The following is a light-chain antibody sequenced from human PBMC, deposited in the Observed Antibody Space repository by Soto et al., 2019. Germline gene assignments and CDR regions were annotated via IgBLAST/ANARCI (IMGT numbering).Light chain of an antibody. V-gene: IGKV1-5*03. CDR3: QHYNSYSEA. J-gene: IGKJ1*01. Sequence: DIQMTQSPSTLSGSVGDRVTITCRASQTIISWLAWYQQKPGKAPKLLIYKASTLKSGVPSRFSGSGSGTEVTLNISSLHPDDFATYYSQHYNSYSEAFGQVTKVELK. CDR1: QTIISW. CDR2: KAS.